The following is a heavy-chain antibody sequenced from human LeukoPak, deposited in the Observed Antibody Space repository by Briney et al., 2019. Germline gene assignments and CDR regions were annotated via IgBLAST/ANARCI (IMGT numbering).Heavy chain of an antibody. V-gene: IGHV4-59*01. CDR3: ARSGDCGGDCYPSDAFDI. CDR2: IYYSGST. D-gene: IGHD2-21*01. Sequence: SETLSLTCTVSGGSISSYYWSWIRQPPGKGLEWIGYIYYSGSTNYNPSLKSRVTISVDTSKNQFSLKLSSVTAADTAVYYCARSGDCGGDCYPSDAFDIWGQGTMVTVSS. CDR1: GGSISSYY. J-gene: IGHJ3*02.